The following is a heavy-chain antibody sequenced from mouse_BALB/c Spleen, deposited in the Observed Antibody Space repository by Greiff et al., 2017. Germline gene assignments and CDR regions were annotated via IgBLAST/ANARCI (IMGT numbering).Heavy chain of an antibody. V-gene: IGHV1S81*02. Sequence: VKLMESGAELVKPGASVKLSCKASGYTFTSYYMYWVKQRPGQGLEWIGEINPSNGGTNFNEKFKSKATLTVDKSSSTAYMQLSSLTSEDSAVYYCTRGGNYVRAMDYWGQGTSVTVSS. J-gene: IGHJ4*01. CDR3: TRGGNYVRAMDY. CDR2: INPSNGGT. CDR1: GYTFTSYY. D-gene: IGHD2-1*01.